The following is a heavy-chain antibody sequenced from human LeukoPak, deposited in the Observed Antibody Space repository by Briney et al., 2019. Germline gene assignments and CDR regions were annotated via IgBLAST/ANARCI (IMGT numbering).Heavy chain of an antibody. D-gene: IGHD6-13*01. CDR2: INHSGST. J-gene: IGHJ4*02. V-gene: IGHV4-39*07. CDR3: ARAGRIAAAGYYFDY. CDR1: GGSISSGDYY. Sequence: SETLSLTCTVSGGSISSGDYYWSWIRQPPGKGLEWIGEINHSGSTNYNPSLKSRVTISVDTSKNQFSLKLSSVTAADTAVYYCARAGRIAAAGYYFDYWGQGTLVTVSS.